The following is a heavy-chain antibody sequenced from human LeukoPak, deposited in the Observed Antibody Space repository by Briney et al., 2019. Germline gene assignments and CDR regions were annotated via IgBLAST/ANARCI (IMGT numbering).Heavy chain of an antibody. D-gene: IGHD3-10*01. Sequence: GGSLRLSCAASGFTLGSYAMSWVRQAPGKGLEWVAVIWYDGSNQYYADSVKGRFTISRDNFKNTLYLQMSSLRAEDTAVYYCVREESGSYDYWGQGTLVTVSS. CDR2: IWYDGSNQ. CDR3: VREESGSYDY. V-gene: IGHV3-33*08. J-gene: IGHJ4*02. CDR1: GFTLGSYA.